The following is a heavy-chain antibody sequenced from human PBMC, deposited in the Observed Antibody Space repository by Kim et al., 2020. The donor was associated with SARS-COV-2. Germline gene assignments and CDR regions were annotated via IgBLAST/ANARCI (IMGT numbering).Heavy chain of an antibody. V-gene: IGHV4-59*09. Sequence: STHYHPSHESRVTISADTPKNQFSLKLSSVTAADTAVYYCARGVFSRFDPWGQGTLVTVSS. J-gene: IGHJ5*02. D-gene: IGHD2-8*01. CDR3: ARGVFSRFDP. CDR2: ST.